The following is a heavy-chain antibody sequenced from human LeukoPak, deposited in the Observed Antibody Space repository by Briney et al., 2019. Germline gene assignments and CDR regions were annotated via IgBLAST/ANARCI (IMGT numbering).Heavy chain of an antibody. V-gene: IGHV1-2*02. J-gene: IGHJ4*02. D-gene: IGHD3-10*01. CDR1: GYTFTSYY. CDR2: SDPKSGAT. Sequence: ASVKVSCKTSGYTFTSYYIHWLRQAPGQRFEWMGWSDPKSGATKYEHFQGRVTMTRDTSISTAYMELSRLTSDDTAVYYCARVLLWFGEFDWGQGTLVTVSS. CDR3: ARVLLWFGEFD.